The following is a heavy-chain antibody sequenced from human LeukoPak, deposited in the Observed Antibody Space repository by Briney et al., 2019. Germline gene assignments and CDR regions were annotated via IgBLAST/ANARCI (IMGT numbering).Heavy chain of an antibody. J-gene: IGHJ5*02. D-gene: IGHD2-21*01. CDR2: INSDGSST. V-gene: IGHV3-74*01. CDR1: AFIFSGHW. CDR3: ARVGNGDFTWFNP. Sequence: GGSLRLSCEGSAFIFSGHWMHWVRQAPGKGLVWVSRINSDGSSTNYADSVKGRFTISRDNAKNTLYLQMNSLRAEDTAVYYCARVGNGDFTWFNPWGQGTLVSVSS.